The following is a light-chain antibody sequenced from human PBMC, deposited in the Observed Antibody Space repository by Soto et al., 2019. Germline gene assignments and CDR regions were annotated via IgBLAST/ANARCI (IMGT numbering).Light chain of an antibody. V-gene: IGLV2-14*01. CDR3: SSYTDSGTLYV. CDR2: DVS. CDR1: GSDVGGYSS. Sequence: QSALTQPASVSGSPGQSITISCTGTGSDVGGYSSVSWYQQYPGKAPKLMIYDVSNRPSGVSNRFSGSKSGNTASLTISGLQAEDEADYYCSSYTDSGTLYVFGTGTKVTVL. J-gene: IGLJ1*01.